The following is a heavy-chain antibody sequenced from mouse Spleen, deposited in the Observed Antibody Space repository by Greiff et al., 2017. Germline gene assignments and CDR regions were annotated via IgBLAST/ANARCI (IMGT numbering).Heavy chain of an antibody. CDR3: ARSRYDYGAWFAY. Sequence: EVKLMESGPGLAKPSQTLSLTCSVTGYSITSDYWNWIRKFPGNKLEYMGYISYSGSTYYNPSLKSRISITRDTSKNQYYLQLNSVTTEDTATYYCARSRYDYGAWFAYWGQGTLVTVSA. CDR1: GYSITSDY. CDR2: ISYSGST. V-gene: IGHV3-8*01. D-gene: IGHD2-4*01. J-gene: IGHJ3*01.